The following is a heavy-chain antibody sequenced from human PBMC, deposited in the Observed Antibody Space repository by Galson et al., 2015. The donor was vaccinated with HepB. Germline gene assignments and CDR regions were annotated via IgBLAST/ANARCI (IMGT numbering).Heavy chain of an antibody. CDR2: ITPSGDNT. Sequence: SLRLSCADSGFTFSYYAMSWVRQAPGKGLEWVSAITPSGDNTYSADSMRGRFTIPRDNSKNALLLQMNSLRADDTAIYFCAKVFPEKTSGWYRQALYYFDSWGQGTLVTVSS. J-gene: IGHJ4*02. V-gene: IGHV3-23*01. CDR1: GFTFSYYA. CDR3: AKVFPEKTSGWYRQALYYFDS. D-gene: IGHD6-19*01.